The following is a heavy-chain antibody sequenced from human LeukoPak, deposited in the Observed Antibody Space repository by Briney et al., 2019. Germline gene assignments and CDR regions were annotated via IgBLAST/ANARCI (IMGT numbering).Heavy chain of an antibody. Sequence: GGSLRLSCAASGFTFRSYEMNWVRQAPGKGLEWVSYIDSGRGSSTNYADSVKGRFTISRDNAKNSLYLQMNSLKTEDTAVYYCATDLYYDSSGYYGDYWGQGTLVTVSS. V-gene: IGHV3-48*03. CDR2: IDSGRGSST. J-gene: IGHJ4*02. CDR1: GFTFRSYE. CDR3: ATDLYYDSSGYYGDY. D-gene: IGHD3-22*01.